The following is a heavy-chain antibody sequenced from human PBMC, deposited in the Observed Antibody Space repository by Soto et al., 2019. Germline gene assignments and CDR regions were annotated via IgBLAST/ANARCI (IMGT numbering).Heavy chain of an antibody. Sequence: PSETLSLTCAVYGGSFSGYYWSWIRQPPGEGLEWIGEINHSGSTNYNPSLKSRVTISVDTSKNQFSLKLSSVTAADTAVYYCARLKEYSSSSDFDYWGQGTLVTVSS. CDR2: INHSGST. V-gene: IGHV4-34*01. CDR1: GGSFSGYY. J-gene: IGHJ4*02. D-gene: IGHD6-6*01. CDR3: ARLKEYSSSSDFDY.